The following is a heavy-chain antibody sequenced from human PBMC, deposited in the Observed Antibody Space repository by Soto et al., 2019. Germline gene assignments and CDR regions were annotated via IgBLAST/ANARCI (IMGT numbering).Heavy chain of an antibody. CDR2: IYYSGST. CDR1: GGSISSSSYY. V-gene: IGHV4-39*01. CDR3: ARQQQSGELPLLDY. D-gene: IGHD1-26*01. Sequence: PSETLSLTCTVSGGSISSSSYYWGWIRQPPGKGLEWIGSIYYSGSTYYNPSLKSRVTISVDTSKNQFSLKLSSVTAADTAVYYCARQQQSGELPLLDYWGQGTLVTVPS. J-gene: IGHJ4*02.